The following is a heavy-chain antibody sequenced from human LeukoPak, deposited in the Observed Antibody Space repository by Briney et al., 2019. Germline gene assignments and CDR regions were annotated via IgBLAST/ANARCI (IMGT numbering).Heavy chain of an antibody. Sequence: SETLSLTCTVSGYPISSGYYWGWIRQPPGKGLEWIGRIYHSGSTYYNPSLKRRVTISVDTSKNQFSLKLSSVTAADTAVYYCARGSISGSGSYSAFDYWGQGTLVTVSS. J-gene: IGHJ4*02. V-gene: IGHV4-38-2*02. CDR1: GYPISSGYY. CDR2: IYHSGST. CDR3: ARGSISGSGSYSAFDY. D-gene: IGHD3-10*01.